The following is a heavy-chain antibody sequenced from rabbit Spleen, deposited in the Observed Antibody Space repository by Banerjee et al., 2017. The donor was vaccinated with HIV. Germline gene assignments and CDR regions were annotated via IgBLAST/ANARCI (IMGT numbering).Heavy chain of an antibody. CDR1: GFSFSSSYD. CDR2: IPADNSGST. Sequence: QEQLVESGGGLVQPGASLTLTCTGTGFSFSSSYDMCWVRQAPGKGLEWIACIPADNSGSTYYASWAKGRFTISKTSSTTVTLQMTSLTAADTATYFCARDSSSSFSSYGMDLWGPGTLVTVS. D-gene: IGHD1-1*01. J-gene: IGHJ6*01. CDR3: ARDSSSSFSSYGMDL. V-gene: IGHV1S45*01.